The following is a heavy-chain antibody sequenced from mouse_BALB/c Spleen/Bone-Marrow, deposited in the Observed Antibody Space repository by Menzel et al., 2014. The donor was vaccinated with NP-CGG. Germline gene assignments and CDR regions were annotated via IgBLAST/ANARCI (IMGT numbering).Heavy chain of an antibody. Sequence: VQLQQSGAELAKPGASVKMSCKASGYTFTNYWMYWVKQRPGQGLEWIGYINPSSGYTNYNQKFKDKAILTADKSSSTAYMQLSSLTSEDSAVYYCARSRDGYDSFAYWGQGTLVTVSA. D-gene: IGHD2-2*01. CDR2: INPSSGYT. CDR3: ARSRDGYDSFAY. V-gene: IGHV1-7*01. CDR1: GYTFTNYW. J-gene: IGHJ3*01.